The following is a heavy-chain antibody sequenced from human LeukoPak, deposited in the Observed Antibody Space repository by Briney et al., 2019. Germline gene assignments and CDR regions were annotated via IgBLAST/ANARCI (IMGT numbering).Heavy chain of an antibody. CDR1: GYTFTDYY. Sequence: GASVKVSCKASGYTFTDYYMHWVRQAPGQGLVWMGWINPSSGGTNYAQNLQGRVTVTRDTSISTAYMDLSRLRSDDTAVYYCARAGVWDYSDSSGYHNAAFDIWGEGTMVTVSS. J-gene: IGHJ3*02. CDR2: INPSSGGT. CDR3: ARAGVWDYSDSSGYHNAAFDI. D-gene: IGHD3-22*01. V-gene: IGHV1-2*02.